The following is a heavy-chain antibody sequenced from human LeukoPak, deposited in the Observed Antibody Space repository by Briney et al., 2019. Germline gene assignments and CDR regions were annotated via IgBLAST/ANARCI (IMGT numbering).Heavy chain of an antibody. J-gene: IGHJ5*01. CDR3: ARGSGPNSSSWFDY. V-gene: IGHV4-34*01. CDR1: GGSISSYY. Sequence: SETLSLTCTVSGGSISSYYWSWIRQPPGKGLEWIGEINHSGSTNYNPSLKSRVTISVDTSKNQFSLKLSSVTAADTAVYYCARGSGPNSSSWFDYWGQGTLVTVSS. CDR2: INHSGST. D-gene: IGHD6-13*01.